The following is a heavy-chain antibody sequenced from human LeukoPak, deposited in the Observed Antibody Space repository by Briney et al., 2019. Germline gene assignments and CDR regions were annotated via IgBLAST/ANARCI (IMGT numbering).Heavy chain of an antibody. D-gene: IGHD3-10*01. CDR2: IYYSGST. Sequence: SETLSLTCTVSGGSISSYYWSWIRQPPGKGLEWIGYIYYSGSTNYNPSLKSRVTISVDTSKNQISLKLSSVTAADTAVYYCARGFRRGELFLYWGQGTLVTVSS. CDR1: GGSISSYY. V-gene: IGHV4-59*01. J-gene: IGHJ4*02. CDR3: ARGFRRGELFLY.